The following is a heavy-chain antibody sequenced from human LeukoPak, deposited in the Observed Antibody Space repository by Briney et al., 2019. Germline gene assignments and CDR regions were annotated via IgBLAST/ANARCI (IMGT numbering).Heavy chain of an antibody. CDR1: GGSISSSSYY. CDR3: ARLKGNNYYDSSGYCDY. Sequence: SETLSLTCTVSGGSISSSSYYWGWIRQPPGKGLEWIGSIYYSGSTYYNPSLKSRVTIFVDTSKNQFSLKLSSVTAADTAVYYCARLKGNNYYDSSGYCDYWGQGTLVTVSS. D-gene: IGHD3-22*01. J-gene: IGHJ4*02. V-gene: IGHV4-39*01. CDR2: IYYSGST.